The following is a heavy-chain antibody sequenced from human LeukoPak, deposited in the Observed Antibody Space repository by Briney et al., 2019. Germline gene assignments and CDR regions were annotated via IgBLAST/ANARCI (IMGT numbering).Heavy chain of an antibody. J-gene: IGHJ3*02. CDR1: GFSFSSYW. CDR2: IKQDESET. Sequence: GGSLRLSCEGSGFSFSSYWMTWVRQSPGKGPEWVANIKQDESETYTVDSVKGRFTISRDNAKNSVYLHMNSLRAEDTALYYCARVGVVSAFDIWGQGTMVTVSS. CDR3: ARVGVVSAFDI. D-gene: IGHD3-3*01. V-gene: IGHV3-7*01.